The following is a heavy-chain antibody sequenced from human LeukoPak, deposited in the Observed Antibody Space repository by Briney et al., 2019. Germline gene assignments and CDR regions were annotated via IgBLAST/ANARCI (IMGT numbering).Heavy chain of an antibody. V-gene: IGHV3-43*01. CDR3: AKDHTARQTGDRFDP. Sequence: GGCLRLSCAASGFTFDDYTMHWVRQAPGKGLEWVSLISWDGGSTYYADSVKGRFTISRDNSKNSLYLQMNSLRTEGTALYYCAKDHTARQTGDRFDPWGQGTLVTVSS. CDR1: GFTFDDYT. J-gene: IGHJ5*02. D-gene: IGHD7-27*01. CDR2: ISWDGGST.